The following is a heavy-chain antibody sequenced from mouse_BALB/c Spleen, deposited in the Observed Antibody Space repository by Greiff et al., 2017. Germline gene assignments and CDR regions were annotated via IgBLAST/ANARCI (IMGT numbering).Heavy chain of an antibody. J-gene: IGHJ4*01. V-gene: IGHV3-2*02. CDR1: GYSITSDYA. CDR2: ISYSGST. D-gene: IGHD2-4*01. Sequence: EVQLQQSGPGLVKPSQSLSLTCTVTGYSITSDYAWNWIRQFPGNKLEWMGYISYSGSTSYNPSLKSRISITRDTSKNQFFLQLNSVTTEDTATYYCARGGGLSFRYYAMDYWGQGTSVTVSS. CDR3: ARGGGLSFRYYAMDY.